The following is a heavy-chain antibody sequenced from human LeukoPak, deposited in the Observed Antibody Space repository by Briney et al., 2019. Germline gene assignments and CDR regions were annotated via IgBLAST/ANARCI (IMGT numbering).Heavy chain of an antibody. D-gene: IGHD6-19*01. Sequence: GGSLRLSCAASGFTFSSYAMSWVRQAPGKGLEWVSAISGSGGSTYYADSVKGRFTISRDDSKNTLYLQMNSLRAEDTAVYYCAKRMSRGAVAALFDYWGQGTLVTVSS. V-gene: IGHV3-23*01. CDR2: ISGSGGST. J-gene: IGHJ4*02. CDR3: AKRMSRGAVAALFDY. CDR1: GFTFSSYA.